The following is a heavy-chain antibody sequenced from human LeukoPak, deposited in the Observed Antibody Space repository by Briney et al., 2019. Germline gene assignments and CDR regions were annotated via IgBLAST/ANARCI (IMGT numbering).Heavy chain of an antibody. CDR2: TYYKSQWYS. CDR3: AKDSRSGPRQTTAFDV. V-gene: IGHV6-1*01. Sequence: SQTLSLTCAIAGDSVSSNSAAWNWIRQSPSRGLEWLGRTYYKSQWYSDYAVSVKSRITVNPDTSKNQFSLQLNSVTPGDTAMYYCAKDSRSGPRQTTAFDVWGQARIDSDSS. D-gene: IGHD3-10*01. J-gene: IGHJ3*01. CDR1: GDSVSSNSAA.